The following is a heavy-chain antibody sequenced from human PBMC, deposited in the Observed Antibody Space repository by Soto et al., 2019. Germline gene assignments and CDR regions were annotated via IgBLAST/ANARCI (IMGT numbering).Heavy chain of an antibody. Sequence: ASVKVSCKASGYTFTGYYMHWVRQAPGQGLEWMGWINPNSGGTNYAQKFQGRVTMTRDTSISTAYMELSRLRSDDTAVYYCARVDMVRVRMQDYYYYGMDVWGQGTTVTVSS. CDR1: GYTFTGYY. CDR2: INPNSGGT. D-gene: IGHD3-10*01. CDR3: ARVDMVRVRMQDYYYYGMDV. V-gene: IGHV1-2*02. J-gene: IGHJ6*02.